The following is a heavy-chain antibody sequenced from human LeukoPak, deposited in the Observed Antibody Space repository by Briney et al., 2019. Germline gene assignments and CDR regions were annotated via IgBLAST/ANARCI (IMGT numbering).Heavy chain of an antibody. CDR2: ITSSSSSM. CDR3: ARVSGSYGDSAY. V-gene: IGHV3-48*04. D-gene: IGHD1-26*01. CDR1: GFTFSSYS. Sequence: GGSLRLSCAASGFTFSSYSMNWVRQAPGKGLERISYITSSSSSMYYADSVKGRFTISRDNAKNSLYLQMNSLRAEDTAVYYCARVSGSYGDSAYWGQGTLVTVSS. J-gene: IGHJ4*02.